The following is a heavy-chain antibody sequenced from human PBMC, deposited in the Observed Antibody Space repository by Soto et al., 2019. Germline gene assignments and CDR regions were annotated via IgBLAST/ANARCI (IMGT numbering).Heavy chain of an antibody. CDR3: ARDERGTCTSSTCYYFDF. D-gene: IGHD2-2*01. V-gene: IGHV1-18*04. CDR2: TSADNGDT. Sequence: ASVKVSCKASGYTFTRYGFSWVRQAPGQGLEWMAWTSADNGDTNFAPTLQGRVTLTTDTSTGTAYMELRSLRSDDTAVYYCARDERGTCTSSTCYYFDFWGQGTLVPVSS. J-gene: IGHJ4*02. CDR1: GYTFTRYG.